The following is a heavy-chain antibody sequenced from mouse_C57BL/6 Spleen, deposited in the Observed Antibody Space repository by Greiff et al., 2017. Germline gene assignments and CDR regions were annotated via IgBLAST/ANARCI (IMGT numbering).Heavy chain of an antibody. D-gene: IGHD2-4*01. CDR3: ARAYDYDEGGSMDD. CDR1: GFTFSDYY. Sequence: EVMLVESGGGLVQPGGSLKLSCAASGFTFSDYYMYWVRQTPEKRLEWVAYISNGGGSTYYPDTVKGRFTISRDNAKNTLYLQMSRLKSEDTAMYYCARAYDYDEGGSMDDWGQGTSVTVSS. CDR2: ISNGGGST. V-gene: IGHV5-12*01. J-gene: IGHJ4*01.